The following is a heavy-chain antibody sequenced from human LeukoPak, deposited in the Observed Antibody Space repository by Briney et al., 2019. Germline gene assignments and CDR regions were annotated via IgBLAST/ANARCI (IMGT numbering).Heavy chain of an antibody. D-gene: IGHD2-2*01. J-gene: IGHJ6*03. CDR2: ISSSSSYI. Sequence: GGSLRLSCAASGFIFDDYGMNWVRQAPGKGLEWVSSISSSSSYIYYADSVKGRFTISRDSAKNSLYLQMNSLRAEDTAVYYCARDYCSSTSCYLLHYYYMDVWGKGTTVTVSS. CDR1: GFIFDDYG. CDR3: ARDYCSSTSCYLLHYYYMDV. V-gene: IGHV3-21*01.